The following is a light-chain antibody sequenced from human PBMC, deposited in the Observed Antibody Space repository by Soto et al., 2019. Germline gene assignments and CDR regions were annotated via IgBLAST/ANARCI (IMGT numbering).Light chain of an antibody. V-gene: IGLV1-51*01. CDR1: SSNIGAGYD. J-gene: IGLJ1*01. CDR2: DNN. CDR3: GTWDSSLSAGV. Sequence: QPVLTQPPSVSGAPGQRVTISCTGSSSNIGAGYDVHWYQQLPGTAPKLLIYDNNKRPSGIPDRFSGSKSGTSATLGITGLQTGDEADYYCGTWDSSLSAGVFGTGTKLTVL.